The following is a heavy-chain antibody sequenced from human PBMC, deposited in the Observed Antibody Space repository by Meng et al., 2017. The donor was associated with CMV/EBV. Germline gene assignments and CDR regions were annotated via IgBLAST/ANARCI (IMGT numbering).Heavy chain of an antibody. J-gene: IGHJ5*02. Sequence: QFQRHHWVAGLLTPSEPLSLTCAVYGGSFSGYYWSWSRQPPGKGLEWIGEINHSGSTNYNPSLKSRVTISVDTSKNQFSLKLSSVTAADTAVYYCARGVGGWFDPWGQGTLVTVSS. CDR1: GGSFSGYY. V-gene: IGHV4-34*01. D-gene: IGHD1-26*01. CDR2: INHSGST. CDR3: ARGVGGWFDP.